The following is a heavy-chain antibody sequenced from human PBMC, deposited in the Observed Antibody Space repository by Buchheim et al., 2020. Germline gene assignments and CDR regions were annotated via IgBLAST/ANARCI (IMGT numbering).Heavy chain of an antibody. Sequence: QVQLQESGPGLVKPSETLSLTCTVSGGSISSYYWSWIRQPPGKGLEWIGYIYYSGSTNYNPSLKSRVTISVDTSKNQFSLKLSSVTAADTAVYYCAREYGGNSNWYFDLWGRGTL. J-gene: IGHJ2*01. CDR1: GGSISSYY. CDR3: AREYGGNSNWYFDL. V-gene: IGHV4-59*01. D-gene: IGHD4-23*01. CDR2: IYYSGST.